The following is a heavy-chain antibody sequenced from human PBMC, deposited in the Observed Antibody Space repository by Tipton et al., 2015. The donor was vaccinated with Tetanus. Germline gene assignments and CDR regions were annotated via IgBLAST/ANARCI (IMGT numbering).Heavy chain of an antibody. D-gene: IGHD6-19*01. J-gene: IGHJ4*02. CDR2: ISSSSSPSSRTI. Sequence: SLRLSCAASGFTFSSYSMNWVRQSPGKGLEWVSFISSSSSPSSRTIYYADSVKGRFTISRDNSKNTLYLQMNSLRAEDTAVYYCAKAAVAGTVSRFDYWGQGTLVTVSS. CDR1: GFTFSSYS. CDR3: AKAAVAGTVSRFDY. V-gene: IGHV3-48*01.